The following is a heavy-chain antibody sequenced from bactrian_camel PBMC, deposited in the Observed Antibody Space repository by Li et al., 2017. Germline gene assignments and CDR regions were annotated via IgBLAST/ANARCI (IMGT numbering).Heavy chain of an antibody. V-gene: IGHV3-3*01. CDR1: GDTFNANC. CDR2: IGDGGSRT. J-gene: IGHJ4*01. Sequence: HVQLVESGGGSVQTGGTLKLSCTTSGDTFNANCLGWFRQAPGKEREVVDVIGDGGSRTYYADSLSGRFTISQDKTNNTVYLQMNSLQPEDTGMYYCASDHRVCINKDYVTYWGQGTQVTVS. CDR3: ASDHRVCINKDYVTY. D-gene: IGHD4*01.